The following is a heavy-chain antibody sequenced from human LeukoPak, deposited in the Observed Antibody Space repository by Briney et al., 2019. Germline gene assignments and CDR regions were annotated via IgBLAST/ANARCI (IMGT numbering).Heavy chain of an antibody. CDR1: GFTVSSNY. Sequence: GGSLRLSCAASGFTVSSNYMSWVRQAPGKGLERVSVIYSGGRTYYADSVKGRFTISRDNPKNTLYLQMNSLRAEDTAVYYCARVYYGSGSLYYYYYYMDVWGKGTTVTISS. D-gene: IGHD3-10*01. CDR2: IYSGGRT. CDR3: ARVYYGSGSLYYYYYYMDV. V-gene: IGHV3-53*01. J-gene: IGHJ6*03.